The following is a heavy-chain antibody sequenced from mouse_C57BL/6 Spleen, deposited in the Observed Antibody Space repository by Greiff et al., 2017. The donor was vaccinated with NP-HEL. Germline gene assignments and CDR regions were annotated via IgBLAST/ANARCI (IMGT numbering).Heavy chain of an antibody. Sequence: PLLQPFSVLVLPFSSVPLSFQSSFFPFPSYFLLFFFPMPFPGLELIGVIDPSDSYPNFNQKFKGKSTLTVDKSSSTAYMQLSSLTSEDSAVYYCARAYYYGSSYTYAMDYWGQGTSVTVSS. D-gene: IGHD1-1*01. CDR3: ARAYYYGSSYTYAMDY. J-gene: IGHJ4*01. V-gene: IGHV1-69*01. CDR2: IDPSDSYP. CDR1: FFPFPSYF.